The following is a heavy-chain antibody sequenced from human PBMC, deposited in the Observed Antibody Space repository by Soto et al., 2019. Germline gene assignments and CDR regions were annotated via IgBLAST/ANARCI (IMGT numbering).Heavy chain of an antibody. CDR2: ISGSGAST. V-gene: IGHV3-23*01. D-gene: IGHD6-19*01. Sequence: GGSLRLSCAASGFTFSRYIMSWVRQAPGKGLEWVSGISGSGASTYYADSVKGRFTISRDNSKNTLFLQMNSLRAEDTAIYSCAKERAVPSTIDYWGQGTLVTVSS. J-gene: IGHJ4*02. CDR1: GFTFSRYI. CDR3: AKERAVPSTIDY.